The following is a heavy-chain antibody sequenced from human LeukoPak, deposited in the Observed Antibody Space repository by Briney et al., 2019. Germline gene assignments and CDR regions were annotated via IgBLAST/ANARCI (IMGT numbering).Heavy chain of an antibody. J-gene: IGHJ4*02. D-gene: IGHD3-3*01. Sequence: GGSLRLSCAASGFTFRNYVMSWVRQAPGKGLEWVSAISGSGGSTYYADSVKGRFTISRDNSKNTLYLQMNSLRAEDTAVYYCAKEKSGYFDYWGQGTLVTVSS. CDR1: GFTFRNYV. CDR2: ISGSGGST. CDR3: AKEKSGYFDY. V-gene: IGHV3-23*01.